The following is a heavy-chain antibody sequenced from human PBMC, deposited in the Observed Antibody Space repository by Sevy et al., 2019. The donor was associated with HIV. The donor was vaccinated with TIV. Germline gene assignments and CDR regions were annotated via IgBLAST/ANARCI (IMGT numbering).Heavy chain of an antibody. Sequence: GGSLRLSCAASGFTVSTYYMSWVRQAPGKGLEWVSVIYSRGVTYYADSVKGRFTISRDNSKNTLYPQMNSLRAEDTAVYYCARAPPYNWNSKDFDYWGQGTLVTVSS. CDR1: GFTVSTYY. D-gene: IGHD1-7*01. CDR2: IYSRGVT. V-gene: IGHV3-66*01. J-gene: IGHJ4*02. CDR3: ARAPPYNWNSKDFDY.